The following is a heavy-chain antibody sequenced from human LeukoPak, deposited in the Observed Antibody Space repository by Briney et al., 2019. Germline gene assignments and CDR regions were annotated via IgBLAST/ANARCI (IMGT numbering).Heavy chain of an antibody. D-gene: IGHD5-12*01. J-gene: IGHJ4*02. CDR3: ARHGYSGYVVDY. CDR2: ISSSGSTI. Sequence: GGSLRLSCAASGFTFSSYEMNWVRQAPGKGLEWVSYISSSGSTIYYADSVKGRFTISRDNAKNSLYLQMNSLRAEDTAVYYCARHGYSGYVVDYWGQGILVTVSS. V-gene: IGHV3-48*03. CDR1: GFTFSSYE.